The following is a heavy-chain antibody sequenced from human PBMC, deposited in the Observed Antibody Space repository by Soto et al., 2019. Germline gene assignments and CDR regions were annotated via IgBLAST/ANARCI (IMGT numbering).Heavy chain of an antibody. V-gene: IGHV4-34*01. CDR3: ASGCSGGSCYSGY. D-gene: IGHD2-15*01. CDR1: GGPFSGYY. J-gene: IGHJ4*02. CDR2: INHSGST. Sequence: QVQLQQWGAGLLKPSETLSLTCAVYGGPFSGYYWSWIRQPPGKGLEWIGEINHSGSTNYHPSLKSRVTISVDTSKNQCSLKLGSVTAADTAVYYCASGCSGGSCYSGYWGQGTLVTVSS.